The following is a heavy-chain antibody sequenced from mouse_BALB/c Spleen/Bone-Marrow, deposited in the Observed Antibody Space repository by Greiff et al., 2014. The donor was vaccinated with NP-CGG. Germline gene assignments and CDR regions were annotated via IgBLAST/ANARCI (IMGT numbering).Heavy chain of an antibody. CDR1: GFTFSTYA. J-gene: IGHJ3*01. D-gene: IGHD1-1*01. V-gene: IGHV5-9-4*01. CDR3: ARDGYGNSD. Sequence: EVKLMESGGGLVKSGGSLKLSCAASGFTFSTYAMSWVRQSPEKRLEWVAEISSGGSYTYYPDTVTGRFTISRDNAKNTLYLEMSSLRSEDTAMYYCARDGYGNSDWGQGTLVTVSA. CDR2: ISSGGSYT.